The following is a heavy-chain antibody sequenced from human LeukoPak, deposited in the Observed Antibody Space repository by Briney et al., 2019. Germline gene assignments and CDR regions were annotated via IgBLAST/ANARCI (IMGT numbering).Heavy chain of an antibody. CDR1: GFTFDDYG. V-gene: IGHV3-20*04. J-gene: IGHJ4*02. CDR3: ARGIRFLEWLSGFDY. D-gene: IGHD3-3*01. CDR2: INWNGGST. Sequence: PGGSLRLSCAASGFTFDDYGMSWVRQVPGKGLEWVSGINWNGGSTGYADSVKGRFTISRDNAKNSLYLQMDSLRVGDTALYYCARGIRFLEWLSGFDYWGQGTLVTVSS.